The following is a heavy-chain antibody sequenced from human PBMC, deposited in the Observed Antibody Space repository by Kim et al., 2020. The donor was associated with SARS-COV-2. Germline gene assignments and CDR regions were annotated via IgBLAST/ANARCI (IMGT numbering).Heavy chain of an antibody. V-gene: IGHV4-61*01. Sequence: SETLSLTCTVSGGSVSSGNYYWSWIRQPPGKGLEWIGYIYYSGSTNYNPSLKSRVTISVDTSKNQFSLKLSSVTAADTAVYYCARDTITMVRGVQTRYDYWGQGTLVTVSS. CDR2: IYYSGST. D-gene: IGHD3-10*01. CDR1: GGSVSSGNYY. J-gene: IGHJ4*02. CDR3: ARDTITMVRGVQTRYDY.